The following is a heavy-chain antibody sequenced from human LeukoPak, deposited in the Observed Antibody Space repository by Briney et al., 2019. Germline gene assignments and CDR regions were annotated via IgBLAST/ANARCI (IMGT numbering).Heavy chain of an antibody. CDR2: IVPIFGTP. J-gene: IGHJ6*03. CDR1: GGTLNSYA. D-gene: IGHD6-13*01. V-gene: IGHV1-69*06. Sequence: SVKVSCKTSGGTLNSYAISWVRQAPGQGLEWMGGIVPIFGTPSYAQKFQGRVTISADTSTGTAYMELNSLRAEDTAVYYCARDRIEQQRTLGRSTSYYNYYYMDVWGKGTTVTVSS. CDR3: ARDRIEQQRTLGRSTSYYNYYYMDV.